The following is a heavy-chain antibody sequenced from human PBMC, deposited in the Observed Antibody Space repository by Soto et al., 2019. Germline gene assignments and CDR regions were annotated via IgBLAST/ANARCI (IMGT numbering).Heavy chain of an antibody. CDR1: GFTFNNYA. V-gene: IGHV3-23*01. D-gene: IGHD1-7*01. J-gene: IGHJ5*02. CDR3: AKDLLTGTTAWFDP. Sequence: GGSLRLSCAASGFTFNNYAMSWVRQAPGKGLEWVSTISGGGGNTYYPDSVKGRFTISRDNSKNTLYLQMNSLRAEDTAVYYCAKDLLTGTTAWFDPWGLGTLVTVSS. CDR2: ISGGGGNT.